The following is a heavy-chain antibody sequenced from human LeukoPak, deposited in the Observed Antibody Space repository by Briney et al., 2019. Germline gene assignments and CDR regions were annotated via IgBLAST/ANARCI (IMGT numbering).Heavy chain of an antibody. CDR2: ISYDGSNK. Sequence: GGSLRLSCAASGFTFSSYGMHWVRQAPGKGLEWVAVISYDGSNKYYADSVKGRFTISRGNSKNTLYLQMNSLRAEDTAVYYCARDLVTYRGDAFDIWGQGTMVTVSS. D-gene: IGHD2-21*02. J-gene: IGHJ3*02. CDR1: GFTFSSYG. CDR3: ARDLVTYRGDAFDI. V-gene: IGHV3-30*03.